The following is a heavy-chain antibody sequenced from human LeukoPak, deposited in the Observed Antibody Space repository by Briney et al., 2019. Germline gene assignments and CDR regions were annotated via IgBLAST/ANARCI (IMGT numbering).Heavy chain of an antibody. V-gene: IGHV3-21*01. CDR1: GFTFSSYS. J-gene: IGHJ5*02. D-gene: IGHD4-17*01. Sequence: GGSLRLSCAASGFTFSSYSINWVRQAPGKGLEWVSSISSSSSYIYYADSVKGRFTISRDNAKNSLYLQMNGLRAEDTAVYYCARYGDYGWFDPWGQGNLVTVSS. CDR2: ISSSSSYI. CDR3: ARYGDYGWFDP.